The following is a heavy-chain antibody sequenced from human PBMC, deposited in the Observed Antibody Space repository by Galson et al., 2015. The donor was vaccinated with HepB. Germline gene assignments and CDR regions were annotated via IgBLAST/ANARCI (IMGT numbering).Heavy chain of an antibody. Sequence: SVKVSCKASGFTFTSSAVQWVRQARGQRLEWIGWIVVGSGNTNYAQKFQERVTITRDMSTGTAYMELSSLRSEDTAVYYCAGVGLVGAIYAFDIWGQGTMVTVSS. J-gene: IGHJ3*02. CDR1: GFTFTSSA. V-gene: IGHV1-58*01. CDR3: AGVGLVGAIYAFDI. D-gene: IGHD1-26*01. CDR2: IVVGSGNT.